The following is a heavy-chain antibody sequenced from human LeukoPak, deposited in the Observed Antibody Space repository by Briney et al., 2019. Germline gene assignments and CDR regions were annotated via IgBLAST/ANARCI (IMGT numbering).Heavy chain of an antibody. V-gene: IGHV3-21*01. Sequence: GGSLRLSCAASGFTFSSYSMNWVRQAPGKGLEWVSSISSSSSYIYYADSVKGRSTISRDNAKNSLYLQMNSLRAEDTAVYYCARADCSGGSCYEDSGYWGQGTLVTVSS. D-gene: IGHD2-15*01. CDR1: GFTFSSYS. J-gene: IGHJ4*02. CDR2: ISSSSSYI. CDR3: ARADCSGGSCYEDSGY.